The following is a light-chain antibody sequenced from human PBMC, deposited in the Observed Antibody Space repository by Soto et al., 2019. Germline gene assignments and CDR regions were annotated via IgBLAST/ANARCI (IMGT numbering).Light chain of an antibody. Sequence: EIVLTQSPGTLSLSPGERATLSCRASQSVSSSYLAWYQQKPGQAPRLLIYGASSRATGIPDRFSGSGSGTAFTLTIIRLEPDDFAVYYCQQYGSSLYTFGQGTKLEIK. J-gene: IGKJ2*01. CDR3: QQYGSSLYT. CDR2: GAS. V-gene: IGKV3-20*01. CDR1: QSVSSSY.